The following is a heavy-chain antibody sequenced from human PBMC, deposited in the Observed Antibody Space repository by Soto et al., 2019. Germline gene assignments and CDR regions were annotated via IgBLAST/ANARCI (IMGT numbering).Heavy chain of an antibody. J-gene: IGHJ6*02. D-gene: IGHD2-8*01. V-gene: IGHV1-18*04. CDR3: TRDFGIVLMVYAPYYYYGMDV. CDR2: ISAYNGNT. Sequence: ASVKVSCKASGYTFTSYGISWVRQAPGQGLEWMGWISAYNGNTNYAQKLEGRVTMTTDTSASTAYMELRSLRSDDTAVYYCTRDFGIVLMVYAPYYYYGMDVWGRGTTVTVSS. CDR1: GYTFTSYG.